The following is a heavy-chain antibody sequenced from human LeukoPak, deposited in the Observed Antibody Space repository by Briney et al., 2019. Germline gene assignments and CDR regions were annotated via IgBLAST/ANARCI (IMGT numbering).Heavy chain of an antibody. V-gene: IGHV1-46*01. CDR3: ARDPALGYCSSTSCDGFDY. CDR2: INPSGGST. D-gene: IGHD2-2*01. J-gene: IGHJ4*02. CDR1: GYTFTSYY. Sequence: GASVKVSCKASGYTFTSYYMHWVRQAPGQGLEWMGIINPSGGSTSYAQKFQGRVTMTRDTSTSTVYMELSSLRSQDTAVYYCARDPALGYCSSTSCDGFDYWGQGTLVTVSS.